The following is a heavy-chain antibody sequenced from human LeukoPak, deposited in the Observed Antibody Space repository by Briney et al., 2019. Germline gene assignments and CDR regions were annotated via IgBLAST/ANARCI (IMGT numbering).Heavy chain of an antibody. J-gene: IGHJ5*02. CDR1: GGSISSSSYY. V-gene: IGHV4-39*01. CDR3: ARHVIPTSPDPFYCSGGSCYLPSWFDP. Sequence: SETLSLTCTVSGGSISSSSYYWGWIRQPPGKGLEWIGSIYYSGSTYYNPSLKSRVTISVDTSKNQFSLKLSSVTAADTAVYYCARHVIPTSPDPFYCSGGSCYLPSWFDPWGQGTLVTVSS. D-gene: IGHD2-15*01. CDR2: IYYSGST.